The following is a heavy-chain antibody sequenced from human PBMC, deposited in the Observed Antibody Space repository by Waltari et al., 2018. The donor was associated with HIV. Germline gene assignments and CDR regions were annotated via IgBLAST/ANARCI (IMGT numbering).Heavy chain of an antibody. CDR3: ARELSDYGATAWFDY. CDR2: IYTSGNT. V-gene: IGHV4-61*02. D-gene: IGHD3-16*01. CDR1: GGSISSGSYY. J-gene: IGHJ4*02. Sequence: QVQLQESGPGLVKPSQTLSLTCTVPGGSISSGSYYWGWIRQAAGKGLEWIGRIYTSGNTNYRPSLKSRVTISMDTSKNQFSLRLSSVTAADTAVYYCARELSDYGATAWFDYWGRGTLVTVSS.